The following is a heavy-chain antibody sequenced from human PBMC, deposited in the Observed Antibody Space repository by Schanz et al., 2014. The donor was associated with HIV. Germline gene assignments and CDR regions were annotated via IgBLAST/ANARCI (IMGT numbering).Heavy chain of an antibody. V-gene: IGHV3-23*04. Sequence: EVQLVESGGGLVKPGGSLRLSCAASGFTFGSFTMTWVRQAPGTGLEWVSTVGYGGDNTYYADSVEGRFTISRDNSNNVLFLHMPTLRAEDTATYYCPREGNYYGGSVPGHWGQGALVSVSS. CDR1: GFTFGSFT. CDR3: PREGNYYGGSVPGH. D-gene: IGHD2-21*01. J-gene: IGHJ4*02. CDR2: VGYGGDNT.